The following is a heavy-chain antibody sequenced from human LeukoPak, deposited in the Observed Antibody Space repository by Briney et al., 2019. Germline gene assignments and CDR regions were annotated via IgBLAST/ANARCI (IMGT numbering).Heavy chain of an antibody. CDR3: ARLGLHDL. CDR2: TSHSGST. CDR1: GGPMRSSS. J-gene: IGHJ2*01. D-gene: IGHD2-21*02. Sequence: PSETLSLTCTVSGGPMRSSSWSWIWQPPGKGLEWIRYTSHSGSTNYPPSLKSPVTISIDTSKNQFSLKLSSVTAADTAVYYCARLGLHDLWGRGTLVTVSS. V-gene: IGHV4-59*01.